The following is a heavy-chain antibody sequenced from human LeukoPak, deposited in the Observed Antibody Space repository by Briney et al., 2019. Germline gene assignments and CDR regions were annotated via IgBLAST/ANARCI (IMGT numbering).Heavy chain of an antibody. J-gene: IGHJ4*02. D-gene: IGHD6-13*01. CDR3: ASSFPSSSWYY. CDR1: GGSISSGGYY. Sequence: SQTLSLTCTVSGGSISSGGYYWSWIRQPPGKGLEWIGYIYHSGSTYYNPSLKSRVTISVDRSKNQFSLKLSSVTAADTAVYYCASSFPSSSWYYWGQGTLVTVSS. V-gene: IGHV4-30-2*01. CDR2: IYHSGST.